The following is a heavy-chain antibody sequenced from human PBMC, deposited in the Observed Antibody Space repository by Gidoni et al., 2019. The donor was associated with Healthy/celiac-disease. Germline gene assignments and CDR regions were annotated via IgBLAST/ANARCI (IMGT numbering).Heavy chain of an antibody. CDR2: ISYDGSNK. CDR3: ARDGGLY. Sequence: QVQLVESGGGVVQPGRSLRLSCAASGFTFSSYAMHWVRQAPGKGLEWVAVISYDGSNKYYADSVKGRFTISRDNSKNTLYLQMNSLRAEDTAVYYCARDGGLYWGQGTLVTVSS. V-gene: IGHV3-30-3*01. CDR1: GFTFSSYA. J-gene: IGHJ4*02. D-gene: IGHD3-3*01.